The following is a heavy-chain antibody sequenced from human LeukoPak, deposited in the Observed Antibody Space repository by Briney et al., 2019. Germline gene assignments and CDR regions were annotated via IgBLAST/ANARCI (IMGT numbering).Heavy chain of an antibody. Sequence: ASVKVSCKASGYTFTGYYMHCVRQAPGQGLEWMGRINPNSGGTNYAQKFQGRVTMTRDTSISTAYMELSRLRSDDTAVYYCARDYYDSSGYSDYFDYWGQGTLVTVSS. D-gene: IGHD3-22*01. J-gene: IGHJ4*02. CDR2: INPNSGGT. CDR1: GYTFTGYY. CDR3: ARDYYDSSGYSDYFDY. V-gene: IGHV1-2*06.